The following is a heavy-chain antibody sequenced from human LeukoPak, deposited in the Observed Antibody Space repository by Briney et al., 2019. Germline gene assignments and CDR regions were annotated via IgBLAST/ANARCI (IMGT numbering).Heavy chain of an antibody. J-gene: IGHJ6*02. V-gene: IGHV4-61*01. D-gene: IGHD6-13*01. CDR1: GGSISGSSYY. Sequence: SETLSLTCTVSGGSISGSSYYWSWIRQPPGKGLEWIGYIYYSGSTNYNPSLKSRVTISVDTSKNQFSLKLSSVTAADTAVYYCARGCGAAAGSIVYYYGMDVWGQGTTVTVSS. CDR3: ARGCGAAAGSIVYYYGMDV. CDR2: IYYSGST.